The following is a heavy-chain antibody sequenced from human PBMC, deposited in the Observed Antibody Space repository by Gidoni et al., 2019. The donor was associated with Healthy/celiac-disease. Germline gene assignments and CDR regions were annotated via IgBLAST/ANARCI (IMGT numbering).Heavy chain of an antibody. CDR3: TRDVPANSGSYRPFDY. CDR1: GFTFSSFS. Sequence: EVQLVESGGGLVQPGGSLRLSCAASGFTFSSFSMHWVRQAPGKGLVWVSRIHSDGTTTNYADSVKGRFTISRDNAKNTLYLQMNGLRAEDTALYYCTRDVPANSGSYRPFDYWGQGTLVTVSS. V-gene: IGHV3-74*01. D-gene: IGHD1-26*01. CDR2: IHSDGTTT. J-gene: IGHJ4*02.